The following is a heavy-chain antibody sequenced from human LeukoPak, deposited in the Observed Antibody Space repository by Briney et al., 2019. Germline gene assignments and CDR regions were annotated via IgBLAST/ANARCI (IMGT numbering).Heavy chain of an antibody. D-gene: IGHD3-3*01. J-gene: IGHJ4*02. CDR2: VYRSGSA. V-gene: IGHV4-39*07. CDR3: ARASSITIFGVVATL. Sequence: SETLSLTCNVSGDSVTSDNFYWAWIRQPPGKGPEWIGTVYRSGSAYHNPSLKSRLTISIDTSKNQFSLKLSSVTAADTAVYYCARASSITIFGVVATLWGQGTLVTVSS. CDR1: GDSVTSDNFY.